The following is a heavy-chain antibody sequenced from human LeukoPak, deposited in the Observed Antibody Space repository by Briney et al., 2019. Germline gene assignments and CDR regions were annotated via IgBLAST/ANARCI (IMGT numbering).Heavy chain of an antibody. J-gene: IGHJ4*02. CDR3: ATDRPPLDY. CDR1: GFAFSTYA. Sequence: GGSLRLSCAAPGFAFSTYAMHWVRQAPGKGLEWLTLISYDGRNIQYADSVKGRFTISRDNSRNTLYLQMNDLRPEDTAVYYCATDRPPLDYWGQGTLVTVSS. CDR2: ISYDGRNI. V-gene: IGHV3-30*01.